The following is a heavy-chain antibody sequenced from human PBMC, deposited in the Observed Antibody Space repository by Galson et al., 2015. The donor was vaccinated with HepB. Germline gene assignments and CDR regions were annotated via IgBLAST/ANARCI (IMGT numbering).Heavy chain of an antibody. CDR3: AKDIALFGLVEANYYYYYGMDV. CDR2: IWYDGSNK. V-gene: IGHV3-33*03. CDR1: GFTFSSYG. D-gene: IGHD3/OR15-3a*01. Sequence: SLRLSCAASGFTFSSYGMHWVRQAPGKGLEWVAVIWYDGSNKYYADSVKGRFTISRDNSKNTLYVQMSSLRAEDTALYYCAKDIALFGLVEANYYYYYGMDVWGQGTTVTVSS. J-gene: IGHJ6*02.